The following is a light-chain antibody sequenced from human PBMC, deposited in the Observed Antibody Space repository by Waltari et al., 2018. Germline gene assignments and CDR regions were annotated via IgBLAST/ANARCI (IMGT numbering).Light chain of an antibody. V-gene: IGKV3-15*01. J-gene: IGKJ1*01. Sequence: EIVMTQSPATLSVSPGDRATLSCRASQSISSHLAWYQQNPGQAPRLVIYAASTRATGIPARFSGSGSGTDFTLTISSLQSEDFAVYYCQQYNELKTFGQGTKVEIK. CDR1: QSISSH. CDR3: QQYNELKT. CDR2: AAS.